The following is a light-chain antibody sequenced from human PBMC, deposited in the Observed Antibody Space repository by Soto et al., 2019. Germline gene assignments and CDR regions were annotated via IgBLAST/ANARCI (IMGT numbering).Light chain of an antibody. J-gene: IGKJ3*01. V-gene: IGKV2-28*01. CDR1: QSLLHSNGYNY. CDR2: LGS. CDR3: MQALTPST. Sequence: DIVMTQSPLSLPVTPGEPASISCRSSQSLLHSNGYNYLDWYLQKPGQSPQLLIYLGSNRASGVPDRFSGSGSGTDFTLKISRVEAEDVGVYYCMQALTPSTFGPGTKVDIK.